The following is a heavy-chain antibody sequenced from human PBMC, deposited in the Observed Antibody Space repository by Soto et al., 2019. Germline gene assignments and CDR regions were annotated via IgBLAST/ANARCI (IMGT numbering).Heavy chain of an antibody. Sequence: QVQLQESGPGLVKPSQTLSLTCTVSGGSISSGGYYWNWIRQHPGKGLEWIGYIYYIGSTYYNPSLKSRFTIALDTSKNQFSLRLSAVTAADTAVYYCARSVFPWGQGTLVTVSS. CDR3: ARSVFP. CDR1: GGSISSGGYY. V-gene: IGHV4-31*03. J-gene: IGHJ5*02. CDR2: IYYIGST.